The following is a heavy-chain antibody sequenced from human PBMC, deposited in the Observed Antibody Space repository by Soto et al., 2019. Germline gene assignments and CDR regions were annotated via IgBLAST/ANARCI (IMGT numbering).Heavy chain of an antibody. Sequence: SETLSLTCIVSGGSITRRSSYWAWIRQPPGKGLEWVGTFYDGNTYHNPSLKSRVTMSVDTSKNQFSLKLSSVTAADTAVYYCARERYCSGGSCYPRPGWFDPWGQGTLVTVSS. CDR2: FYDGNT. CDR3: ARERYCSGGSCYPRPGWFDP. J-gene: IGHJ5*02. V-gene: IGHV4-39*07. D-gene: IGHD2-15*01. CDR1: GGSITRRSSY.